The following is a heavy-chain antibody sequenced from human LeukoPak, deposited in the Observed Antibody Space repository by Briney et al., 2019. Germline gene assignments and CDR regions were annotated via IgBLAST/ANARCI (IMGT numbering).Heavy chain of an antibody. CDR3: ARETLHCSNTSCSPYCFDY. Sequence: SETLSLTCTVSGGSISSGSYYWSWIRQPAGKGLEWIGRIYTSGSTNYNPSLKSRVTISVDTSKNQFSLKLSSVTAADTAVYYCARETLHCSNTSCSPYCFDYWGQGTLVIVSS. D-gene: IGHD2-2*01. CDR2: IYTSGST. V-gene: IGHV4-61*02. J-gene: IGHJ4*02. CDR1: GGSISSGSYY.